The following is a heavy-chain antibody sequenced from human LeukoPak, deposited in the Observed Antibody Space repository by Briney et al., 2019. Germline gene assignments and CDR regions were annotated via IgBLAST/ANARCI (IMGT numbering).Heavy chain of an antibody. CDR3: ASSPPGDYGIGI. CDR1: GGSFSGYY. Sequence: SETLSLTCAVYGGSFSGYYRSWIRQPPGKGLEWIGEINHSGSTNYNPSLKSRVTISVDTSKNQFSLTLSSVTAADTAVYYCASSPPGDYGIGIWGQGTLVTVSS. V-gene: IGHV4-34*01. D-gene: IGHD3-16*01. J-gene: IGHJ4*02. CDR2: INHSGST.